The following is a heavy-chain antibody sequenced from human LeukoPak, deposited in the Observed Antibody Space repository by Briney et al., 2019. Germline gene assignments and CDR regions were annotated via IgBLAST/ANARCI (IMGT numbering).Heavy chain of an antibody. J-gene: IGHJ4*02. D-gene: IGHD5-12*01. CDR3: ANCGNSGCHLIDY. V-gene: IGHV3-23*01. CDR2: ISGRTGGT. CDR1: GFTFNTNA. Sequence: GGSLRLSCAASGFTFNTNAMSWVRQAPGKGLEWVSAISGRTGGTYYADSVKGRFTISRDNPKSTLYLQMDSLRAEDTAVYYCANCGNSGCHLIDYWGQGTLVTVSS.